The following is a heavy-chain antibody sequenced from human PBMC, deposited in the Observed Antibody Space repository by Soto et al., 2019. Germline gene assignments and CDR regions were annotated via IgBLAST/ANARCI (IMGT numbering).Heavy chain of an antibody. CDR1: GFTVRMFS. J-gene: IGHJ5*02. CDR3: VHPRSTVQIPPT. D-gene: IGHD4-17*01. Sequence: GGSLRLACSASGFTVRMFSVHWVRQAAGKGLEYVSVIGSNGDSTYYADSGKGRFTISRDNSKNTLYLQMSSLRAVDTAVYYCVHPRSTVQIPPTWGQGTLVTVSS. CDR2: IGSNGDST. V-gene: IGHV3-64D*06.